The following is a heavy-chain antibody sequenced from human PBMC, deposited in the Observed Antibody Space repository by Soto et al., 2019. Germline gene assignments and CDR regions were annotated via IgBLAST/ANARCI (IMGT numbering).Heavy chain of an antibody. CDR1: GGAFRGYY. D-gene: IGHD5-18*01. Sequence: SETLSLTCAVYGGAFRGYYWGWVRQPPGKGLEWIGEINHSGSTNYNPSLKSRVTISVDTSKNQFSLKLSSVTAADTAVYYCARRGYVDTAMVLLNWFDPWGQGTLVTVSS. V-gene: IGHV4-34*01. J-gene: IGHJ5*02. CDR3: ARRGYVDTAMVLLNWFDP. CDR2: INHSGST.